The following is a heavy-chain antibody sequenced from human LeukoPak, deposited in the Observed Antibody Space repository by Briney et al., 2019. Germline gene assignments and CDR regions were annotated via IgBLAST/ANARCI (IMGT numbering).Heavy chain of an antibody. V-gene: IGHV5-51*01. CDR3: ARTTSRTVVIATYGI. CDR1: GYSFTSYW. D-gene: IGHD2-21*01. J-gene: IGHJ4*02. CDR2: IYPGDSDT. Sequence: GESLKISCKGSGYSFTSYWIGWVRQMPGKGLEWMGIIYPGDSDTRYSPSFQGQVTISADKSISTAYLQWSSLKASDTAMYYCARTTSRTVVIATYGIWGQGTLVTVSS.